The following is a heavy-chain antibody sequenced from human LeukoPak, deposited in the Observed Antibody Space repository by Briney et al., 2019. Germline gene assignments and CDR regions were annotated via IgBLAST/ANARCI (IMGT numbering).Heavy chain of an antibody. V-gene: IGHV3-48*01. CDR3: ARDASTRCYPCEVDY. CDR2: ISSSSGTI. D-gene: IGHD2-2*01. Sequence: PGGSLRLSCAASGFTFSSYSVTWVRQAPGKGLEWVSYISSSSGTIYYADSVKGRFTISRDNAKNSLFLQMNSLRAEDTAVYYCARDASTRCYPCEVDYWGQGTLVTVSS. CDR1: GFTFSSYS. J-gene: IGHJ4*02.